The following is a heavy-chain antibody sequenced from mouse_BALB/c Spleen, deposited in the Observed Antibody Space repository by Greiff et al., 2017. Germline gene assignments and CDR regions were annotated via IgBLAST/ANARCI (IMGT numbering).Heavy chain of an antibody. J-gene: IGHJ4*01. CDR1: GFTFSSYA. CDR2: ISSGGST. V-gene: IGHV5-6-5*01. Sequence: EVQLVESGGGLVKPGGSLKLSCAASGFTFSSYAMSWVRQTPEKRLEWVASISSGGSTYYPDSVKGRFTISRDNARNILYLQMSSLRSEDTAMYYCARKEDYRYEGGAMDYWGQGTSVTVSS. CDR3: ARKEDYRYEGGAMDY. D-gene: IGHD2-14*01.